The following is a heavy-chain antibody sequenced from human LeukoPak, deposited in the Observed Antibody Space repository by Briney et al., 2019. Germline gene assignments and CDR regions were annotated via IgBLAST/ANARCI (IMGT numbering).Heavy chain of an antibody. CDR1: GESFSSED. CDR2: ISHIGRT. V-gene: IGHV4-59*13. Sequence: WETLSLTCAVSGESFSSEDWKWIRQSPGKGLERIGYISHIGRTKYNPSLKSRGTISIDTSKKQCSLKLRSVTAADTAVYYCARDLVTVTKGFDIWGQGTMVSVSS. CDR3: ARDLVTVTKGFDI. D-gene: IGHD4-17*01. J-gene: IGHJ3*02.